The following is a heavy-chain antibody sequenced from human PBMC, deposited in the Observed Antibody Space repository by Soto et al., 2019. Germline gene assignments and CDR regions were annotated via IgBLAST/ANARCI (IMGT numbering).Heavy chain of an antibody. V-gene: IGHV3-11*06. Sequence: QVLLVESGGGLVKAGGSLRLSCAASGFIFSDYYMSWVRQTPGKGLEWVSYISTRSTYTNYADSVKGRFTISRDNTKNSLYLQMDMLRVEDTAVYYCARDLAWKRGKVGRYYYGMDVWGQGTTVTVSS. D-gene: IGHD1-1*01. CDR2: ISTRSTYT. CDR3: ARDLAWKRGKVGRYYYGMDV. J-gene: IGHJ6*02. CDR1: GFIFSDYY.